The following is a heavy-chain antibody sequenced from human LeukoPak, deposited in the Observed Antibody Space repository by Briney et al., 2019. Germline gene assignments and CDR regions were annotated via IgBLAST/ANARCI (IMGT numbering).Heavy chain of an antibody. Sequence: ASVKVSCKASGYTFTGYYMHWVRQAPGQGLEWMGWINPNSGGTNYAQKFQGRVTMTRDTPISTAYMELSRLRSDDTAVYYCARDRSLRIVGATGRVGFAFDIWGQGTMVTVSS. CDR1: GYTFTGYY. CDR3: ARDRSLRIVGATGRVGFAFDI. V-gene: IGHV1-2*02. J-gene: IGHJ3*02. D-gene: IGHD1-26*01. CDR2: INPNSGGT.